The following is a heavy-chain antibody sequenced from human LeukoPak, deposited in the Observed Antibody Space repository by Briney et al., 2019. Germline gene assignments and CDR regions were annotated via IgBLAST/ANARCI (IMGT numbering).Heavy chain of an antibody. D-gene: IGHD3-22*01. Sequence: GGSLRLSCAAPGFTFSSYAMHWVRQAPGKGLEWVAVISYDGSNKYYADSVKGRFTISRDNSKNTLYLQMNSLRAEDTAVYYCARPYYYDSSGYHYYFDYWGQGTLVTVSS. CDR1: GFTFSSYA. J-gene: IGHJ4*02. V-gene: IGHV3-30*04. CDR2: ISYDGSNK. CDR3: ARPYYYDSSGYHYYFDY.